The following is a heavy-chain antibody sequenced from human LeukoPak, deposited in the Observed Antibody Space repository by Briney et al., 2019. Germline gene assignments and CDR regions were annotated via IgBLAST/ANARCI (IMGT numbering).Heavy chain of an antibody. J-gene: IGHJ5*02. Sequence: PGGSLRLSWAASGFTFSDYYMSWIRQAPGKGLEWVSYISSSGSTIYYADSVKGRFTISRDNAKNSLYLQMNSLRAEDTAVYYCARDLRWDRPPFDPWGQGTLVTVSS. D-gene: IGHD5-24*01. CDR2: ISSSGSTI. CDR1: GFTFSDYY. CDR3: ARDLRWDRPPFDP. V-gene: IGHV3-11*01.